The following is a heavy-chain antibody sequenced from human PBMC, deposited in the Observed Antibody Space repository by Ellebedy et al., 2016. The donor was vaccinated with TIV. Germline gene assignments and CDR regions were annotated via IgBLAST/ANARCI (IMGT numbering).Heavy chain of an antibody. J-gene: IGHJ4*02. CDR1: GYTFTSYA. CDR3: ARAPDSSSWYD. CDR2: INAGNGNT. Sequence: ASVKVSXKASGYTFTSYAMHWVRQAPGQRLEWLGWINAGNGNTKYSQKFQGRVTITADESTSTAYMELSSLRSEDTAVYYCARAPDSSSWYDWGQGTLVTVSS. V-gene: IGHV1-3*01. D-gene: IGHD6-13*01.